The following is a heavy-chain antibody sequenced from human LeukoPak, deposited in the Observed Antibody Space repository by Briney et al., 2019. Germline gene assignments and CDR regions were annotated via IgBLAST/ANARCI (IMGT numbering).Heavy chain of an antibody. D-gene: IGHD3-10*01. V-gene: IGHV3-53*01. J-gene: IGHJ4*02. CDR2: VYSGAST. Sequence: GGSLRLSCAASGFTVSSNYMSWVPQAPGKALEWVSLVYSGASTYYADSAKGRFTISRDISKNTLYLQMNSLRAEHTAVYYCASHRGGYWGQGPLVTVSS. CDR1: GFTVSSNY. CDR3: ASHRGGY.